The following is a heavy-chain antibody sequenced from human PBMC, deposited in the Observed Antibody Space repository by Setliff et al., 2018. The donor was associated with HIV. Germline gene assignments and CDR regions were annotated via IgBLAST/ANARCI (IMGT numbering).Heavy chain of an antibody. D-gene: IGHD6-19*01. CDR1: GFSFRNSFYN. Sequence: SETLSLTCNVSGFSFRNSFYNWGWIRQPPGKGLEWIGTIYYNGTTYYNPSLKSRVTMSIDTSQNQFSLKLTSVTATDTAVYYCARNGPHGSGWYNYFDFWGQGTLVTVSS. CDR3: ARNGPHGSGWYNYFDF. V-gene: IGHV4-39*01. CDR2: IYYNGTT. J-gene: IGHJ4*02.